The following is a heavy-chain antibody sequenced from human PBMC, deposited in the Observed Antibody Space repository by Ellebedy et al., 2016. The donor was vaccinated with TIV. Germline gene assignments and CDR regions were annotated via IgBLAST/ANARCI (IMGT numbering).Heavy chain of an antibody. CDR2: IYHSGNT. D-gene: IGHD3-10*01. Sequence: GSLRLSXTVSGYSITSDYYWGWIRQPPGKGLEWIGSIYHSGNTYCNPSLKSRVTISVDTPKNQLSLKLSSVTAADTAVYYCARDESSAFDIWGQGTMVTVSS. V-gene: IGHV4-38-2*02. CDR1: GYSITSDYY. CDR3: ARDESSAFDI. J-gene: IGHJ3*02.